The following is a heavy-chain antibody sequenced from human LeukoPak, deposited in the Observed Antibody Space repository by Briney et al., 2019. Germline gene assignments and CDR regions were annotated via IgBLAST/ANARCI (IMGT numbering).Heavy chain of an antibody. V-gene: IGHV3-21*01. D-gene: IGHD1-26*01. CDR1: GFTFSSYS. Sequence: KTGGSLRLSCAASGFTFSSYSMNWVRQAPGKGLEWVSSISSSSSYIYYADSVKGRFTIPRDNAKNSLYLQMNSLRAEDTAVYYCARDAVSGSYDYWGQGTLVTVSS. J-gene: IGHJ4*02. CDR3: ARDAVSGSYDY. CDR2: ISSSSSYI.